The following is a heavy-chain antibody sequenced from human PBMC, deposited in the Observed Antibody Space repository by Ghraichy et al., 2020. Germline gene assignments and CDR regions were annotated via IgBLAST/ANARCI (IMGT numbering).Heavy chain of an antibody. CDR3: ARARRGIVVIPTAT. Sequence: ASVKVSCKVCGYTVSSSVICLVRLATRQGLERMGGMNPMSGNAAYAQKFQGRGTMSSDTSINTAYMESSNLRSEDTAVYYCARARRGIVVIPTATWGQGTLVTVSS. D-gene: IGHD2-2*01. V-gene: IGHV1-8*01. CDR2: MNPMSGNA. CDR1: GYTVSSSV. J-gene: IGHJ5*02.